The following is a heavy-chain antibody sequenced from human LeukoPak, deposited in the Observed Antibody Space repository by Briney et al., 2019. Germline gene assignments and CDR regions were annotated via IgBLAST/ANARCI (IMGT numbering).Heavy chain of an antibody. J-gene: IGHJ4*02. D-gene: IGHD3-10*02. Sequence: QAGGSLRLSCVASGFTFTTYWMHWVRQVPGKGLVWVARINTDGRVTTYADSAKGRFTVSRDNAENTLYLQMNNLRPEDTAVYYCIRETHVGLHLEYWGQGTLATVSA. V-gene: IGHV3-74*01. CDR3: IRETHVGLHLEY. CDR1: GFTFTTYW. CDR2: INTDGRVT.